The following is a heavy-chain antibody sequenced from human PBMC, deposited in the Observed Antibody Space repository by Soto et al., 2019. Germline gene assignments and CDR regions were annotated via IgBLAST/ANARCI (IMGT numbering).Heavy chain of an antibody. J-gene: IGHJ4*02. CDR3: AGQSYESRGYFYSY. CDR2: IYSGGNT. CDR1: GGSSSSTTYY. V-gene: IGHV4-39*01. Sequence: QLLLQESGPGLVKPSETLSLTCTVSGGSSSSTTYYWGWIRQSPGKGLEWIGNIYSGGNTYYNPDLKSRVTISVDTSKSHPSLQLISVTAADTAVYYCAGQSYESRGYFYSYWCQGTRVTVSS. D-gene: IGHD3-22*01.